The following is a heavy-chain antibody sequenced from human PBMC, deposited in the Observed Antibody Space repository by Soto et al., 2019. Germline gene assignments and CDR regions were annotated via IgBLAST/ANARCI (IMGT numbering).Heavy chain of an antibody. D-gene: IGHD3-10*01. CDR3: ARDSGGIYYYYGMDV. CDR1: GFTFSSYS. J-gene: IGHJ6*02. V-gene: IGHV3-21*01. Sequence: GGSLRLSCAASGFTFSSYSMNWVRQAPGKGLEWVSSISSSSSYIYYADSVKGRFTISRDNAKNSLYLQMNSLRAEDTAVYYCARDSGGIYYYYGMDVWGQGTTVTVSS. CDR2: ISSSSSYI.